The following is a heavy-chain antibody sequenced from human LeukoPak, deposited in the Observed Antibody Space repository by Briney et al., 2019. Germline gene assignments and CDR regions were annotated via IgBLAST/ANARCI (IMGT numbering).Heavy chain of an antibody. Sequence: PSVKVSCKASGYTFTSYYMHWVRHAPRQGLEWMGIINPSGGSTSYAQKFQGRDTMTRDTSTSTVYMELSSLRSEDTAVYDCARGRAGGPFDYWGQGTLVTVSS. CDR3: ARGRAGGPFDY. J-gene: IGHJ4*02. D-gene: IGHD3-10*01. CDR2: INPSGGST. V-gene: IGHV1-46*01. CDR1: GYTFTSYY.